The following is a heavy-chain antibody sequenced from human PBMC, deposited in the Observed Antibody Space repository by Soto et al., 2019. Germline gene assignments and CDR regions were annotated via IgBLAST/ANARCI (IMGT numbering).Heavy chain of an antibody. V-gene: IGHV4-59*08. Sequence: SETLSLTCTVSGGSISSYYWSWIRQPPGKGLEWIGYIYYSGSTNYNPSLKSRVTISVDTSKNQFSLKLSSVTAADTAVYYCARQNYDWRFFYFDYWGQGTLVTVSS. CDR1: GGSISSYY. D-gene: IGHD5-12*01. CDR3: ARQNYDWRFFYFDY. J-gene: IGHJ4*02. CDR2: IYYSGST.